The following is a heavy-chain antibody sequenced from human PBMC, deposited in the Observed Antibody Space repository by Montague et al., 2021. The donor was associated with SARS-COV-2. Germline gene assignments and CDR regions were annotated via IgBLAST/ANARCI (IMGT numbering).Heavy chain of an antibody. D-gene: IGHD2-21*01. CDR2: IYYSGST. J-gene: IGHJ6*02. CDR3: ARDGSLHSEIVIGPPHYYYGMDV. Sequence: SETLSLTCTVSGGSISSSSYYWGWIRQPPGKGLEWIGSIYYSGSTYYNPSLKSRVTISVDTSKNQFSLKLSSVTAADTAVYYCARDGSLHSEIVIGPPHYYYGMDVWGQGTTVTVSS. V-gene: IGHV4-39*07. CDR1: GGSISSSSYY.